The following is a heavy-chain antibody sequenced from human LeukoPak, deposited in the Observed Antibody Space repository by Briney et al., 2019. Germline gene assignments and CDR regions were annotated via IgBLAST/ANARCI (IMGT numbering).Heavy chain of an antibody. J-gene: IGHJ6*02. CDR3: ARDDKRTVVGATIGYYGMDV. CDR1: GGSISSYY. CDR2: IYYSGST. D-gene: IGHD1-26*01. V-gene: IGHV4-59*12. Sequence: SETLSLTCTVSGGSISSYYWSWIRQPPGKGLEWIGYIYYSGSTNYNPSLKSRVTISVDTSKNQFSLKLSSVTAADTAVYYCARDDKRTVVGATIGYYGMDVWGQGTTVTVSS.